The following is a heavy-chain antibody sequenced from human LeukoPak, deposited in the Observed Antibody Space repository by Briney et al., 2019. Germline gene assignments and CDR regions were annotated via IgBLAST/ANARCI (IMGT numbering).Heavy chain of an antibody. Sequence: SETLSLTCAVYGGSFSGYYWSWIRQPPGKGLVWIGEINHSGSTNYNPSLKSRVTISVDTSKNQFSLKLSSVTAADTAVYYCARAGDSSGYYGSYWYFDLWGRGTLVTVSS. V-gene: IGHV4-34*01. CDR1: GGSFSGYY. D-gene: IGHD3-22*01. CDR3: ARAGDSSGYYGSYWYFDL. J-gene: IGHJ2*01. CDR2: INHSGST.